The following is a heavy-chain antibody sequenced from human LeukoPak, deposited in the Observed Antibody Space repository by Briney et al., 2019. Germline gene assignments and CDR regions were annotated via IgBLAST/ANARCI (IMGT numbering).Heavy chain of an antibody. D-gene: IGHD3-10*01. CDR2: INHSGST. V-gene: IGHV4-34*01. J-gene: IGHJ6*02. CDR1: GGSFSGYY. CDR3: ARGRTMVRGVFPGMDV. Sequence: SETLSLTCAVYGGSFSGYYWSWIRQPPGKGLEWIGEINHSGSTNYNPSLKSRVTISVDTSKDQFSLKLSSVTAADTAVYYCARGRTMVRGVFPGMDVWGQGTTVTVSS.